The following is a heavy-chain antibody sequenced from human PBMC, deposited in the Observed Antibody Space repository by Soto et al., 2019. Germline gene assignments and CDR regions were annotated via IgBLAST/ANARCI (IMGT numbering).Heavy chain of an antibody. D-gene: IGHD1-1*01. J-gene: IGHJ4*02. CDR1: GGSISSGGTGSY. CDR2: IYYTGTT. CDR3: ASGHDAYKVRY. V-gene: IGHV4-31*03. Sequence: QVQLQESGPGLVKPSQTLSLTCTVSGGSISSGGTGSYWTWIRHLPGKGLEWIGYIYYTGTTYYIPSLKGRPTVSIDPSENQFSLKLTSVTAADTAVYFCASGHDAYKVRYWGQGTLVTVSS.